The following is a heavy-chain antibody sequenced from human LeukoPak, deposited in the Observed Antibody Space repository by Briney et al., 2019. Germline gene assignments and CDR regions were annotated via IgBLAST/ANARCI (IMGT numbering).Heavy chain of an antibody. J-gene: IGHJ5*02. V-gene: IGHV4-34*01. CDR3: ARGGRGVPSVRRLKPGNCFDP. D-gene: IGHD2-2*01. Sequence: PSETLSLTCAVYGGSFSGYYGSWIRQPPGKGREWIGEINHSGSTNYNPSLKRRVTISEATSKNQFSLKLSSVTAADTAVYYCARGGRGVPSVRRLKPGNCFDPWGQGTLVTVSS. CDR2: INHSGST. CDR1: GGSFSGYY.